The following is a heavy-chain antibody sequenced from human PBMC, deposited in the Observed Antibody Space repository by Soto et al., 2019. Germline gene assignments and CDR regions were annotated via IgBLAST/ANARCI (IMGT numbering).Heavy chain of an antibody. Sequence: SVKVSCKASGVAVGRYSVSWVRQAPGQGLEWIGGVIPAFNTSNYSLKFQGRVAIFADLSTSTVFMELRSLRSEDTALYYCARGDEMTAVTIFEYWGQGTLVTVSS. CDR2: VIPAFNTS. D-gene: IGHD4-17*01. J-gene: IGHJ4*02. CDR3: ARGDEMTAVTIFEY. V-gene: IGHV1-69*13. CDR1: GVAVGRYS.